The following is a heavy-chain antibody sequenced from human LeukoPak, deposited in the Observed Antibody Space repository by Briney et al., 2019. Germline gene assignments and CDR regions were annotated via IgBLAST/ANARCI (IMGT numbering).Heavy chain of an antibody. J-gene: IGHJ4*02. CDR3: ARDGVGVTGPRYYFDY. CDR1: GDSVSSNSAA. Sequence: SQTLSLTCAISGDSVSSNSAAWNWIRQSPSRGLEWLGRTYYRSKWYNDYAVSVKSRITINPDTSKNQFSLQLNSVTPEDTAVYYCARDGVGVTGPRYYFDYWGQGTLVTVSS. V-gene: IGHV6-1*01. D-gene: IGHD7-27*01. CDR2: TYYRSKWYN.